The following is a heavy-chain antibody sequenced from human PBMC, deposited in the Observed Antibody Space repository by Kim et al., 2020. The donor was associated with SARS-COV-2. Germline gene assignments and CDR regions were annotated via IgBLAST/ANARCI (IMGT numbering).Heavy chain of an antibody. Sequence: SETLSLTCTVSGGSISSSSYYWGWIRQPPGKGLEWIGSIYYSGSTYYNPSLKSRVTISVDTSKNQFSLKLSSVTAADTAVYYCARDMTAMINWFDPWGQGTLVTVSS. V-gene: IGHV4-39*07. D-gene: IGHD2-21*02. J-gene: IGHJ5*02. CDR3: ARDMTAMINWFDP. CDR1: GGSISSSSYY. CDR2: IYYSGST.